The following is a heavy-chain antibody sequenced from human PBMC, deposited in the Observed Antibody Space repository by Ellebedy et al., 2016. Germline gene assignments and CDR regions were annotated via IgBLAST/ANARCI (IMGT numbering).Heavy chain of an antibody. CDR1: GYTFTTFS. CDR2: VNTFSGNT. Sequence: ASVKVSCXASGYTFTTFSITWVRQVPGQELEWMGFVNTFSGNTKFAQKFQGRVSMTTDSSTHTAYMDLRSLGSDDTAMYYCAKTSGWGYGENWGQGTLVTVSS. J-gene: IGHJ4*02. D-gene: IGHD3-10*01. V-gene: IGHV1-18*04. CDR3: AKTSGWGYGEN.